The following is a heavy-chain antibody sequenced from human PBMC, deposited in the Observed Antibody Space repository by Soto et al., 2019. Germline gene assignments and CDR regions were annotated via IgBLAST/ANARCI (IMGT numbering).Heavy chain of an antibody. D-gene: IGHD2-15*01. CDR1: GGTFSSYA. CDR3: ERGGVATGYYYYGMDV. V-gene: IGHV1-69*01. CDR2: IIPIFGTA. Sequence: QVQLVQSGAEVKKPGSSVKVSCKASGGTFSSYAISWVRQAPGQGLEWMGGIIPIFGTANYVQTFQGRVTITADESTRTSYMELSSLRSEDTAVYYCERGGVATGYYYYGMDVWGHGTTVTVSS. J-gene: IGHJ6*02.